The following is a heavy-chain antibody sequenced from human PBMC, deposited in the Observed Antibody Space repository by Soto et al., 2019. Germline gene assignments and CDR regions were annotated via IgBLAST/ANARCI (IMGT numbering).Heavy chain of an antibody. Sequence: QVQLVQSGAEVKNPGSSVKVSCKASGGTFSSYAISWVRQAPGQGLEWMGGIIPIIGTVNYAQTFQGRVTITADKSTSTAYMELSSMRSEDTAVYYCARGGSGSYGYWGEGTLVTVSS. V-gene: IGHV1-69*06. CDR1: GGTFSSYA. J-gene: IGHJ4*02. CDR3: ARGGSGSYGY. CDR2: IIPIIGTV. D-gene: IGHD1-26*01.